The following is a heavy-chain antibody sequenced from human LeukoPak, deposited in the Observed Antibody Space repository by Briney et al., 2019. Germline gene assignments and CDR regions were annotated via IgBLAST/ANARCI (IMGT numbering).Heavy chain of an antibody. CDR3: ASGYCSSTSCFPDY. D-gene: IGHD2-2*03. V-gene: IGHV3-30*09. CDR1: GFIFSSYA. CDR2: ISYDRSNK. J-gene: IGHJ4*02. Sequence: GGSLRLSCAAPGFIFSSYAMHWVRQAPGKGLEWVAVISYDRSNKYYADSVKGRFAISRDNSKNTLYLQMNSLRGEDTAVYHCASGYCSSTSCFPDYWGQGTLVTVSS.